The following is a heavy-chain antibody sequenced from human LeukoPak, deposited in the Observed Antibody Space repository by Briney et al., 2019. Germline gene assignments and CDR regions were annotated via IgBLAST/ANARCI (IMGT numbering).Heavy chain of an antibody. D-gene: IGHD3-10*01. CDR3: ARVPPTYYYGSGSPTWFDY. CDR2: IYYSGST. CDR1: GGSISSYY. J-gene: IGHJ4*02. Sequence: SETLSLTCTVSGGSISSYYWSWIRQPPGKGLEWIGYIYYSGSTNYNPSLKSRVTISVDTSKNQFSLKLSSVAAADTAVYYCARVPPTYYYGSGSPTWFDYWGQGTLVTVSS. V-gene: IGHV4-59*01.